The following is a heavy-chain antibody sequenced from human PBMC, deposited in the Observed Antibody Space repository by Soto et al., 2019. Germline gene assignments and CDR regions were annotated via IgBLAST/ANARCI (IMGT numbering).Heavy chain of an antibody. V-gene: IGHV3-43*01. D-gene: IGHD5-18*01. J-gene: IGHJ6*02. Sequence: GGSLRLSCAASGFTFDDYTMHWVRQAPGKGLEWVSLISWDGGSTYYADSVKGRFTISRDNSKNSLYLQMNSLRTEDTALYYCAKDIRQLSSFVYGMDVWGQGTTVTVSS. CDR1: GFTFDDYT. CDR2: ISWDGGST. CDR3: AKDIRQLSSFVYGMDV.